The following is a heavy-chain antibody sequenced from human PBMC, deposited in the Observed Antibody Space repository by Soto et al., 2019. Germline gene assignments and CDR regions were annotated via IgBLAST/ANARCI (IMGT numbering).Heavy chain of an antibody. Sequence: SGPTLVNPTQTLTLTCTFSGFSLSTSGVGVGWIRQPPGKALEWLAIIYWDDDKRYSPGLRSRLTITKDTSKNQVVLTMNNVDPVDTGTYFCAHRRIGVSQWYYGDFEDWGQGTPVTVSS. CDR3: AHRRIGVSQWYYGDFED. J-gene: IGHJ4*02. V-gene: IGHV2-5*02. D-gene: IGHD3-10*01. CDR1: GFSLSTSGVG. CDR2: IYWDDDK.